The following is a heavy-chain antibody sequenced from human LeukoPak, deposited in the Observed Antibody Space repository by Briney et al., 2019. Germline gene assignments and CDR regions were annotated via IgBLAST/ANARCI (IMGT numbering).Heavy chain of an antibody. CDR2: LYTTGTT. Sequence: SQTVSLTCAVSGASITSCYWSWVRQSAGKGLEWIGRLYTTGTTNYNPSLKSRVTMSGDSSKNQLSLTLTSVTTADTAVYYCVRDGANWEEPNDAFDTWGQGTLLTVSS. D-gene: IGHD1-26*01. J-gene: IGHJ3*02. CDR1: GASITSCY. CDR3: VRDGANWEEPNDAFDT. V-gene: IGHV4-4*07.